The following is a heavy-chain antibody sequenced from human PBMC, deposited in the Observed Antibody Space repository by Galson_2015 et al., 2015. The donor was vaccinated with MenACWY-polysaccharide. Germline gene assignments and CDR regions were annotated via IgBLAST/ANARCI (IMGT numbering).Heavy chain of an antibody. CDR2: TYYRSKWYN. V-gene: IGHV6-1*01. CDR3: ARENSYHYVMDV. Sequence: CAISGDSVSNYSAAWNWLRQSPSSGLEWLRRTYYRSKWYNDYAVSVKSRITINPDTSKKQFSLQLNSVTPEDTAVYYCARENSYHYVMDVWGQGTTVTVSS. J-gene: IGHJ6*02. CDR1: GDSVSNYSAA.